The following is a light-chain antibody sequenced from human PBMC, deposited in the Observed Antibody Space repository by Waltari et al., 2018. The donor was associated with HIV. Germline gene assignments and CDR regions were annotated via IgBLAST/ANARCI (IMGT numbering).Light chain of an antibody. CDR1: SSDVGADNY. Sequence: QSALTQPRSVSRSPGQSVTIPSTVTSSDVGADNYGPWYQQHPGKAPKPMIYDVTKRPSVVPDRFSGSKSGNTASLTISGLQAEDEADYYCCSYAGSSYVFGTGTNVTVL. CDR3: CSYAGSSYV. V-gene: IGLV2-11*01. CDR2: DVT. J-gene: IGLJ1*01.